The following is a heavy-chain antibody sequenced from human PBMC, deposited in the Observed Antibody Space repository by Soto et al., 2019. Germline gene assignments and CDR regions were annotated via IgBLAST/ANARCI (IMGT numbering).Heavy chain of an antibody. D-gene: IGHD2-8*01. CDR1: GFTFSSYA. J-gene: IGHJ4*02. Sequence: GGSLRLSCAASGFTFSSYAMSWVRQAPGKGLEWVSAISGSGGSTYYADSVKGRFTISRDNSKKPLYLQMNSLRAEDTAVYYCAKDYFYCTNGVCYTPYFDYWGQGTLVTVSS. V-gene: IGHV3-23*01. CDR2: ISGSGGST. CDR3: AKDYFYCTNGVCYTPYFDY.